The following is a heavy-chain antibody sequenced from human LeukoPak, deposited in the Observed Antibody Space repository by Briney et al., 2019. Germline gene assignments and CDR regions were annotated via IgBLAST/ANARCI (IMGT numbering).Heavy chain of an antibody. D-gene: IGHD5-12*01. Sequence: SETLSLTCAVYGGSFSGYYWSWIRQPPGKGLEWIGEINHSGSTNYNPSLKSRVTMSVDTSKNQFSLKLSSVTAADTAVYYCARGRGIVATISRYYYYYYMDVWGKGTTVTVSS. CDR3: ARGRGIVATISRYYYYYYMDV. CDR2: INHSGST. J-gene: IGHJ6*03. CDR1: GGSFSGYY. V-gene: IGHV4-34*01.